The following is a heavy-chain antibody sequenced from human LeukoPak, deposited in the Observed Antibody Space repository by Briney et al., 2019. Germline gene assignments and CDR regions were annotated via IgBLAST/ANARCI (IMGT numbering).Heavy chain of an antibody. J-gene: IGHJ3*02. Sequence: PSETLSLTCTVSGGSISSGGYYWSWIRQPPGKGLEWIGYNSGSTNYNASLKSRVTILLVRSKNQFSLKLSSVTAADTAVYYCARGRGYGGNYLRSFDIWGQGTMVTVSS. CDR1: GGSISSGGYY. D-gene: IGHD1-26*01. V-gene: IGHV4-61*08. CDR2: NSGST. CDR3: ARGRGYGGNYLRSFDI.